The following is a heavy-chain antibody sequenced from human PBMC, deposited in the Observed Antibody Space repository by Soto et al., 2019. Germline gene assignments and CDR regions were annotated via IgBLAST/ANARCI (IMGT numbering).Heavy chain of an antibody. V-gene: IGHV3-21*01. D-gene: IGHD4-17*01. Sequence: EVQLVESGGGLVKPGGSLRLSCAASGFTFSSYSMNWVRQAPGKGLEWVSSISSSSSYIYYADSVKGRFTISRDNAKNSLYLQMNSLRAEDTAVYYCARDYGALGKYFDYWGQGTLVTVSS. J-gene: IGHJ4*02. CDR2: ISSSSSYI. CDR3: ARDYGALGKYFDY. CDR1: GFTFSSYS.